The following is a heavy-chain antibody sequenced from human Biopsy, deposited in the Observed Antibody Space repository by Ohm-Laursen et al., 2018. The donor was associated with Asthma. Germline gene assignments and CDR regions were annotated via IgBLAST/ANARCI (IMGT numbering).Heavy chain of an antibody. J-gene: IGHJ6*02. D-gene: IGHD3-9*01. CDR3: ARVPHYDILTGFTLRYYYGMDV. CDR1: GGSISSGGYY. V-gene: IGHV4-31*03. CDR2: IYYSGST. Sequence: SQTLSLTCTVSGGSISSGGYYWSWIRQHPGKGLEWIGYIYYSGSTYYNPSLKSRVTISVDTSKNQFSLKLSSVTAADPAVYYCARVPHYDILTGFTLRYYYGMDVWGQGTTVTVSS.